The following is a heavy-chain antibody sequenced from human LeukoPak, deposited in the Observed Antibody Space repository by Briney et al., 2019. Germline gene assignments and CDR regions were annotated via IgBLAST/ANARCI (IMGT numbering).Heavy chain of an antibody. J-gene: IGHJ4*02. CDR1: GGSISSGSYY. CDR3: ARALGYCSGGSCYSGPYFDY. Sequence: SQTLSLTCTVSGGSISSGSYYWSWIRQPAGKGLEWIGRIYTSGSTNYNPSLKSRVTISVDTSKNQFSLKLSSVTAADTAVYYCARALGYCSGGSCYSGPYFDYWGQGTLVTVSS. V-gene: IGHV4-61*02. CDR2: IYTSGST. D-gene: IGHD2-15*01.